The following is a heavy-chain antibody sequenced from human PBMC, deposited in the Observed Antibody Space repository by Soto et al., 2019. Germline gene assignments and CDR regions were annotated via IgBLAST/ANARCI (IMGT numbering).Heavy chain of an antibody. J-gene: IGHJ6*03. CDR2: IIPNLNIA. CDR3: ARVSEMGTATKGYSYYMDV. CDR1: GVTFSNYT. Sequence: QVQLVQSGAEVKKPGSSVKVSCKASGVTFSNYTISWVRQAPGQGLEWMGRIIPNLNIANYAQKFQGRVTITADKSTSTTYMEVSSLRSEDTAVYYCARVSEMGTATKGYSYYMDVWGKGTTVTVPS. V-gene: IGHV1-69*02. D-gene: IGHD4-17*01.